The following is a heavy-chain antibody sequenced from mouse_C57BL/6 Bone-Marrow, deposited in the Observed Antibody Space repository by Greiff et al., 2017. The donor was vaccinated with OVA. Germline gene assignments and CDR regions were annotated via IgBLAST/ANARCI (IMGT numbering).Heavy chain of an antibody. CDR3: ARSFYYDYYAMDY. V-gene: IGHV1-36*01. CDR2: VYPYNGGT. J-gene: IGHJ4*01. Sequence: VQLQQSGPVLVKPGPSVKISCKASGFTFTDYYMHWVKQSHGKSLEWIGLVYPYNGGTSYNQKFKGKATLTVDTSSSTAYMELNSLTSEDAAVYYCARSFYYDYYAMDYWGQGTSVTVSS. D-gene: IGHD1-1*02. CDR1: GFTFTDYY.